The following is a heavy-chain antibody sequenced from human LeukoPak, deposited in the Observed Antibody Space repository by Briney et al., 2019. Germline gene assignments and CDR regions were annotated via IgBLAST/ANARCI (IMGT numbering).Heavy chain of an antibody. CDR1: GFTFSSYD. CDR3: ARVRSDSSGWYHVLD. J-gene: IGHJ4*02. Sequence: PGGSLRLSCEASGFTFSSYDMHWVRQGTGKSLEWVSAIGTAGNTNYAGSVKGRFTISRENAKNSLYLQMNSLRAGDTAVYYCARVRSDSSGWYHVLDWGQGTLVTVSS. D-gene: IGHD6-19*01. CDR2: IGTAGNT. V-gene: IGHV3-13*01.